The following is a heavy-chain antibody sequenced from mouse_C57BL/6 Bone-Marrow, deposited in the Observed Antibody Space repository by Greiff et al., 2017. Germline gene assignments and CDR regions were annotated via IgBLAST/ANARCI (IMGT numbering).Heavy chain of an antibody. V-gene: IGHV1-15*01. D-gene: IGHD1-1*01. J-gene: IGHJ4*01. Sequence: SGAELVRPGASVTLSCKASGYTFTDYEMHWVKQTPVHGLEWIGAIDPETGGTAYNQKFKGKAILTADKSSSTAYMVLRSLTSEDSAVYYCTRDTVDAMDYWGQGTSVTVSS. CDR3: TRDTVDAMDY. CDR2: IDPETGGT. CDR1: GYTFTDYE.